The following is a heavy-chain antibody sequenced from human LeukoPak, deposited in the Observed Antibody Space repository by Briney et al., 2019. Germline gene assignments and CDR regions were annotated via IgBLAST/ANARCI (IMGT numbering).Heavy chain of an antibody. CDR2: IYYSGST. D-gene: IGHD2-2*01. CDR1: GGSISSGDYY. CDR3: ARGGGYCSSTSCSGFDY. J-gene: IGHJ4*02. V-gene: IGHV4-30-4*08. Sequence: SQTLSLTCTVSGGSISSGDYYWSWIRQPPGKGLEWIGYIYYSGSTYYNPSLKSRVTISVDTSKNKFSLKLSSVIAADTAEYYCARGGGYCSSTSCSGFDYWGQGTLVTVSS.